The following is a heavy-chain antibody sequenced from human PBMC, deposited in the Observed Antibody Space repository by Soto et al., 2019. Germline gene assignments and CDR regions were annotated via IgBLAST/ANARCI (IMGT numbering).Heavy chain of an antibody. CDR3: ARGWGRGWLEFFES. D-gene: IGHD6-19*01. Sequence: HPWVSLRLSFAASGFTFSTYAMAWFRQAPGKGLEWVSGVSASGLNTDYADPVKGRFYISRDNSKNTLYLQMNSLRADDTAVYYWARGWGRGWLEFFESWGQGALDNVSS. J-gene: IGHJ4*02. CDR2: VSASGLNT. V-gene: IGHV3-23*01. CDR1: GFTFSTYA.